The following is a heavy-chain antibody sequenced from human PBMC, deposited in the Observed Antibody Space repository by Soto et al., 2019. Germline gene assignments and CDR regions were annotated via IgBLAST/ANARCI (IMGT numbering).Heavy chain of an antibody. J-gene: IGHJ6*03. CDR1: GYSFTSYW. V-gene: IGHV5-51*03. CDR3: ARVPYYYGSGSYYNGYYMDV. CDR2: IYPGDSDT. Sequence: EVQLVQSGAEVKKPGESLKISCKGSGYSFTSYWIGWVRQMPGKGLEWMGIIYPGDSDTRYSPSFQGQVTISADKSISTAYLQWSSLKASDTAMYYCARVPYYYGSGSYYNGYYMDVWGKGTTVTVSS. D-gene: IGHD3-10*01.